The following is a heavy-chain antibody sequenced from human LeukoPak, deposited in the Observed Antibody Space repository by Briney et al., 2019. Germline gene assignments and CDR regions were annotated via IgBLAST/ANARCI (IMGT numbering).Heavy chain of an antibody. V-gene: IGHV3-74*01. Sequence: GGSLRLSCAASGFTFGSYGMHWVRQAPGKGLVWVSRINSDGSSTSYADSVKGRFTISRDNAKNTLYLQMNSLRAEDTAVYYCARVEQQLVLIDAFDIWGQGTMVTVSS. CDR2: INSDGSST. CDR3: ARVEQQLVLIDAFDI. D-gene: IGHD6-13*01. J-gene: IGHJ3*02. CDR1: GFTFGSYG.